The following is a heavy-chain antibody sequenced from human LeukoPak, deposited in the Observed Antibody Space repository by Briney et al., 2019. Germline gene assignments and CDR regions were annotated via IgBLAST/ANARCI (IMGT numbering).Heavy chain of an antibody. V-gene: IGHV3-30*01. CDR3: ARDRDQSWFDP. CDR2: ISYDGSNK. CDR1: GFTFSSYA. D-gene: IGHD2-2*01. Sequence: GGSPRLSCAASGFTFSSYAMHWVRQAPGKGLEWVAVISYDGSNKYYADSVKGRFTISRDNSKNTLYLQMNSLRAEDTAVYYCARDRDQSWFDPWGQGTLVTVSS. J-gene: IGHJ5*02.